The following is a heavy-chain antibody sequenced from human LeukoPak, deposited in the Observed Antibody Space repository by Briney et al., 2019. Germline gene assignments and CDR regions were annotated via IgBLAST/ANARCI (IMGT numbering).Heavy chain of an antibody. Sequence: SETLSLTCTVSGGSISSSSCYWGWIRQPPGKGLEWIGSIYYIGRTYYKPSLKSRVTISVDTSKNQFSLKLSSVTAAHTAVYYRARLAAAAGTGLDPWGPGTLVTVSS. CDR3: ARLAAAAGTGLDP. V-gene: IGHV4-39*01. D-gene: IGHD6-13*01. J-gene: IGHJ5*02. CDR1: GGSISSSSCY. CDR2: IYYIGRT.